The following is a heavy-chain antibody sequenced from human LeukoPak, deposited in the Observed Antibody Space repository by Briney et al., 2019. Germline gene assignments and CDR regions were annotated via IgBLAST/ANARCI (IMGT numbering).Heavy chain of an antibody. D-gene: IGHD3-10*01. V-gene: IGHV1-69*13. Sequence: ASVKVSCKASGGTFSSYAISWVRQAPGQGLEWMGGIIPIFGTANYAQKFQGRVTITADESTSTAYMELSSLRSEDTAVYYCAGDGIYGSGSYTPLSYGMDVWGQGTTVTVSS. CDR3: AGDGIYGSGSYTPLSYGMDV. CDR2: IIPIFGTA. J-gene: IGHJ6*02. CDR1: GGTFSSYA.